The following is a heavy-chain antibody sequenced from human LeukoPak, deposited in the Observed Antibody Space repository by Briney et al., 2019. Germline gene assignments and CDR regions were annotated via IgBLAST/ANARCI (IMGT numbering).Heavy chain of an antibody. J-gene: IGHJ4*02. D-gene: IGHD2-2*02. CDR3: ARGRYCSSTSCYTRHTDY. V-gene: IGHV1-8*02. CDR1: GYTFTSYG. CDR2: MNPNSGNT. Sequence: ASVKVSCKASGYTFTSYGISWVRQATGQGLEWMGWMNPNSGNTGYAQKFQGRVTMTRNTSISTAYMELSSLRSEDTAVYYCARGRYCSSTSCYTRHTDYWGQGTLVTVSS.